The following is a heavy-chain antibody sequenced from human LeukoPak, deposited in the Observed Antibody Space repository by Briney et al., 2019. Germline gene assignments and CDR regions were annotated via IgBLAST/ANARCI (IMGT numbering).Heavy chain of an antibody. CDR1: DYTLIDYD. D-gene: IGHD5/OR15-5a*01. V-gene: IGHV1-18*01. J-gene: IGHJ3*02. CDR3: VRDESVFDI. Sequence: ASVKVSCKASDYTLIDYDISWVRQAPGQGVEWMGWISGYNGNTNYAQKLQGRVTMTTDTSSTTAYMELRSLRFDDTAMYYCVRDESVFDIWGQGTMVTVSS. CDR2: ISGYNGNT.